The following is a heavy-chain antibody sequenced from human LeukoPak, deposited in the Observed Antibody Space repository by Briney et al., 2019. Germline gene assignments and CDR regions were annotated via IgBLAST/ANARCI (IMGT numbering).Heavy chain of an antibody. CDR3: ARDPDYYGFDGAFDI. D-gene: IGHD3-10*01. J-gene: IGHJ3*02. V-gene: IGHV3-48*04. Sequence: PGGSLRLSCAASGFTFSSYAMHWVRQAPGKGLEWVSYISSSGTTIYYADSVKGRFTISRDNAKNSLYLQMNSLRAENTAVYYCARDPDYYGFDGAFDIWGQGTMVTVSS. CDR2: ISSSGTTI. CDR1: GFTFSSYA.